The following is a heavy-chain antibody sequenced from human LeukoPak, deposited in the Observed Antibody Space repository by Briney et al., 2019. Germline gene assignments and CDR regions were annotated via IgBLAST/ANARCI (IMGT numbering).Heavy chain of an antibody. CDR1: GGSVSSGSCY. V-gene: IGHV4-61*01. CDR2: IYYSGST. Sequence: SETLSLTCTVSGGSVSSGSCYWSWIRQPPGKGLEWIGYIYYSGSTNYNPSFKSRVTISVDTSKNQFSLKLSSVTAADTAVYYCARESPDSSFDYWGQGTLVTVSS. D-gene: IGHD6-13*01. CDR3: ARESPDSSFDY. J-gene: IGHJ4*02.